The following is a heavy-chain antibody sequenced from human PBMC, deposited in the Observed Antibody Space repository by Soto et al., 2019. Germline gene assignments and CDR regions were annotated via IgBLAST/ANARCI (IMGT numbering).Heavy chain of an antibody. CDR2: IRSKAYGGTT. D-gene: IGHD4-17*01. J-gene: IGHJ6*03. Sequence: GGSLRLSCTASGFTFGDYAMSWFRQAPGKGLEWVGFIRSKAYGGTTEYAASVKGRFTISRDDSKSIAYLQMNSLKTEDTAVYYCTRDRGPDYGDPLYYYYYYYMDVWGKGTTVTVSS. CDR3: TRDRGPDYGDPLYYYYYYYMDV. CDR1: GFTFGDYA. V-gene: IGHV3-49*03.